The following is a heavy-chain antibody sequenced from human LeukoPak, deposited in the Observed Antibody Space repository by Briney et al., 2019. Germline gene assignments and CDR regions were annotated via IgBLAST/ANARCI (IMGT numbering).Heavy chain of an antibody. CDR1: GGSISSYY. CDR3: ARVPHPRRRIAAAGTGGGYFDY. CDR2: IYTSGST. J-gene: IGHJ4*02. D-gene: IGHD6-13*01. Sequence: PSETLSLTCTVSGGSISSYYWSWIRQPAGKGLEWIGRIYTSGSTNYNPSLKSRVTMSVDTSKNQFSLKLSSVTAADTAVYYCARVPHPRRRIAAAGTGGGYFDYWGQGTLVTVSS. V-gene: IGHV4-4*07.